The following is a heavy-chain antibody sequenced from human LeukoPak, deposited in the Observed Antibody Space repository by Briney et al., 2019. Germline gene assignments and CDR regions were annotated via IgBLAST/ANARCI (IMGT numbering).Heavy chain of an antibody. J-gene: IGHJ3*02. D-gene: IGHD6-13*01. CDR1: GGSISSATYY. CDR2: IYHSGST. CDR3: ARPRIAAAGPDAFAI. Sequence: SETLSLTCTVSGGSISSATYYWTWIRQPPGKGLEWIGNIYHSGSTYSNPSLKSRVTISVDGSENQFSLNLSSVTAADTAVYYCARPRIAAAGPDAFAIWGQGTMVTVSS. V-gene: IGHV4-30-2*01.